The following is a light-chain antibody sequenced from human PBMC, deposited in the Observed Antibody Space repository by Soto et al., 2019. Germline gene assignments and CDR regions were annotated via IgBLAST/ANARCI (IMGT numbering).Light chain of an antibody. V-gene: IGLV3-21*04. CDR3: QVWDSSSDHRV. CDR2: YDS. CDR1: NIGSKS. Sequence: SYELTQPPSVSVVPGKTATITCGGNNIGSKSVHWYQQKPGQAPVVVIYYDSDRPSGIPERFSGSNSGNTATLTISRVEAGDEADYYCQVWDSSSDHRVFGTGTKVTVL. J-gene: IGLJ1*01.